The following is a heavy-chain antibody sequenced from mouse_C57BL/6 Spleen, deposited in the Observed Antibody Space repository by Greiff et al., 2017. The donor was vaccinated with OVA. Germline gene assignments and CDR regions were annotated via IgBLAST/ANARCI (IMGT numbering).Heavy chain of an antibody. V-gene: IGHV3-6*01. J-gene: IGHJ1*03. D-gene: IGHD1-1*01. CDR2: ISYDGSN. Sequence: EVQLQESGPGLVKPSQSLSLTCSVTGYSITSGYYWHWIRQFPGNKLEWMGYISYDGSNNYNPSLKNRISITRDTSKNQFFLKLNSVTTEDTATYYCARGDYYGSRYFDVWGTGTTVTVSS. CDR3: ARGDYYGSRYFDV. CDR1: GYSITSGYY.